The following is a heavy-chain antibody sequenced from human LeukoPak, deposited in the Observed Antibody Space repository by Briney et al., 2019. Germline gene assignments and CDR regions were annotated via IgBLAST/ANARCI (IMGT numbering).Heavy chain of an antibody. Sequence: GGSLRLSCAASQFIFSTYTLTWVRQAPGKGLEWISTIRRGGGSTYYADSVKGRFIISRDSAGNTVYLQMTSLRAEDTAVYYCAKGSCSLDVWGQGTTVSVSS. CDR3: AKGSCSLDV. CDR1: QFIFSTYT. J-gene: IGHJ6*02. D-gene: IGHD6-6*01. CDR2: IRRGGGST. V-gene: IGHV3-23*01.